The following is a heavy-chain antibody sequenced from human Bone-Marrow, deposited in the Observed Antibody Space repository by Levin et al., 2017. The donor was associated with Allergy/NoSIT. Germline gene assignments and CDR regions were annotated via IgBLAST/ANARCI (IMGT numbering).Heavy chain of an antibody. V-gene: IGHV3-53*01. CDR2: IYTTGTT. CDR3: ARGPRSTTMTLASFDI. Sequence: PGGSLRLSCVASGFSVSRNYMSWVRQAPGKGLEWVSVIYTTGTTDSADSVKGRFTISRDNSKNTLYLQMNSLRADDTAVYYCARGPRSTTMTLASFDIWGQGTMVNVSS. J-gene: IGHJ3*02. CDR1: GFSVSRNY. D-gene: IGHD3-22*01.